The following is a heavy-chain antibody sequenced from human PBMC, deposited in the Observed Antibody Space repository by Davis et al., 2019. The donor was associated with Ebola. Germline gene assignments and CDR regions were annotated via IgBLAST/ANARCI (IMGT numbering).Heavy chain of an antibody. V-gene: IGHV3-21*01. CDR2: ISSSSSYI. Sequence: GESLKISCAASGFTFSSYSMNWVRQAPGKGLEWVSSISSSSSYIYYADSVKGRFTISRDNAKNSLYLQMNSLRAEDTAVYYCASTLQPLSLVTDGMDVWGKGTTVTVSS. D-gene: IGHD3-9*01. J-gene: IGHJ6*04. CDR3: ASTLQPLSLVTDGMDV. CDR1: GFTFSSYS.